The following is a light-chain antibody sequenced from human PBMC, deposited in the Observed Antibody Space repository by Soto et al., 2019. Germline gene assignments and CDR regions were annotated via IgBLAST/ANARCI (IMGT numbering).Light chain of an antibody. Sequence: VMTQSPATLSLSPGDSATLSCMASQSVSSKLAWYQQKPRQAPRLLIYGASTRATGIPARFSGSGSGTELTLTISSLQSEDFAVYYCQQYNNWPPITFGQGTRLEIK. CDR2: GAS. V-gene: IGKV3-15*01. CDR1: QSVSSK. CDR3: QQYNNWPPIT. J-gene: IGKJ5*01.